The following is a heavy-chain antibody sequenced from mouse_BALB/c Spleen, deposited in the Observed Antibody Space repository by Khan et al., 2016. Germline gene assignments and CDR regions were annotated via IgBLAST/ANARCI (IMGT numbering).Heavy chain of an antibody. Sequence: EVELVESGGGLVQPGGSRKLSCAASGFTFSRFGMHWVRQAPEKGLEWVAYISSGSSTIYYADTLKGRFIISRDNPKNALFLQMTSLRHEDTAMYYCARRNYWGRGTTLTDSS. J-gene: IGHJ2*01. CDR3: ARRNY. V-gene: IGHV5-17*02. CDR2: ISSGSSTI. CDR1: GFTFSRFG.